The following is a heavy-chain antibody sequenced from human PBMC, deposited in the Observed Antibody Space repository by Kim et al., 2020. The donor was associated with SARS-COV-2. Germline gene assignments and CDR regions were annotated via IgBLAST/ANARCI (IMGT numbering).Heavy chain of an antibody. CDR1: GFSLSTRVLF. Sequence: SGPTLVNPTQTLTLTCTFSGFSLSTRVLFVSFLLQPPWKALECLARIDWDDDKFYSTSMKTRLTISKDTSKNQVALSMTNMDPVDTGTYYCERIRCDCSSRSCQSAYFDYWGQGTLVTVSS. D-gene: IGHD2-2*01. J-gene: IGHJ4*02. CDR3: ERIRCDCSSRSCQSAYFDY. CDR2: IDWDDDK. V-gene: IGHV2-70*17.